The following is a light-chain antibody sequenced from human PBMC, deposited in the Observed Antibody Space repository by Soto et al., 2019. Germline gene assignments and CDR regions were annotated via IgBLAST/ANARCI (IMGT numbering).Light chain of an antibody. CDR2: DAS. V-gene: IGKV3-11*01. CDR1: QSVKSS. CDR3: QQRSNWPPVT. Sequence: EVVLTQSPAILSLSPGERATLSCRASQSVKSSLAWYQQKPGQPPRLLIYDASHRATGIPARFSGSGSGTAFTLTISSLEPEDVAVYFCQQRSNWPPVTVGGSTKVQI. J-gene: IGKJ4*01.